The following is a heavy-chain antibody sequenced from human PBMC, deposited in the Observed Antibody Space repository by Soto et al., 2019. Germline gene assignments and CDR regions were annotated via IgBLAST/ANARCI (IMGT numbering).Heavy chain of an antibody. J-gene: IGHJ4*02. V-gene: IGHV4-30-4*01. CDR3: ARDRISYSVYVQPDY. CDR1: GGSISSGDYY. CDR2: IYYSGST. Sequence: SETLSLTCTVSGGSISSGDYYWSWIRQPPGKGLEWIGYIYYSGSTYYNPSLKSRVTISVDTSKNQFSLKLSSVTAADTAVYYCARDRISYSVYVQPDYWGQGTLVTVSS. D-gene: IGHD5-12*01.